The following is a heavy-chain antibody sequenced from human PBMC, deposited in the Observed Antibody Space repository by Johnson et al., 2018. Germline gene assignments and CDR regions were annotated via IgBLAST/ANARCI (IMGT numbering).Heavy chain of an antibody. CDR2: ISSSSSYI. CDR1: GFTFSTYS. J-gene: IGHJ1*01. D-gene: IGHD3/OR15-3a*01. Sequence: EVQLVESGGGLVKPGGSLRLSCAASGFTFSTYSMDWVRQAPGKGLERVASISSSSSYIYYADSVKGRFTISRDNAKNSLFLQRRSMGAEDMAVYYCARDRPDHDFWTGSNHPAEYCQHWGQGTLVTDSA. CDR3: ARDRPDHDFWTGSNHPAEYCQH. V-gene: IGHV3-21*01.